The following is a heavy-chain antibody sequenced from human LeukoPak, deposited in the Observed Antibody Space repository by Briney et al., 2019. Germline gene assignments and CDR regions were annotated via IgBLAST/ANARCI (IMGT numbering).Heavy chain of an antibody. D-gene: IGHD3-10*01. Sequence: SETLSLTCTVSGGSISSYYWSWIWQPAGKELEWIGRIYTSGSTNYNPSLKSRVTMSVDTSKSQFSLKLTSVTAADTAVYYCARARYYGSGNYLINHWGQGALVTVSS. V-gene: IGHV4-4*07. CDR3: ARARYYGSGNYLINH. CDR1: GGSISSYY. CDR2: IYTSGST. J-gene: IGHJ5*02.